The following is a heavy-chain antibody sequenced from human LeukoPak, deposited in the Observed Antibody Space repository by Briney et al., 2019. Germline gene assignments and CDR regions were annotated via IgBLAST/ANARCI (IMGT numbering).Heavy chain of an antibody. D-gene: IGHD6-13*01. J-gene: IGHJ5*02. CDR2: IYYSGST. CDR3: AKQQLVGGGWFDP. V-gene: IGHV4-59*01. CDR1: GGSISSYY. Sequence: SETLSLTCTVSGGSISSYYWSWIRQPPGKGLEWIGYIYYSGSTNYNPSLKSRVTISVDTSKNQFSLKLSSVTAADTAVYYRAKQQLVGGGWFDPWGQGTLVTVSS.